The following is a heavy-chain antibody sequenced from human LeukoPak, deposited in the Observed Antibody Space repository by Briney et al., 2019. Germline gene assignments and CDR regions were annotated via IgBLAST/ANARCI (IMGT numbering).Heavy chain of an antibody. Sequence: GGSLRLSCVASGFTFSNYAMNWVRQAPGKGLEWVSGVSGGGSSTYYADSVKGRFTISRDNSKNMLYLQMNSLRAEDTAVYYCAKESRRWLVPKQYFQHWGQGTLVTVSS. CDR2: VSGGGSST. V-gene: IGHV3-23*01. J-gene: IGHJ1*01. D-gene: IGHD6-19*01. CDR1: GFTFSNYA. CDR3: AKESRRWLVPKQYFQH.